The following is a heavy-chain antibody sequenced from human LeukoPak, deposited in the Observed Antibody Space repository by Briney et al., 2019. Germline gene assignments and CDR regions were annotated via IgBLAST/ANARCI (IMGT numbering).Heavy chain of an antibody. J-gene: IGHJ4*02. V-gene: IGHV4-34*01. D-gene: IGHD5-12*01. Sequence: GSLRLSCAASGFTFSSYAMSWVRQPPGKGLEWIGEINHSGSTNYNPSLKSRVTISVDTSKNQFSLKLSSVTAADTAVYYCARRGYSGPFDYWGQGTLVTVSS. CDR1: GFTFSSYA. CDR2: INHSGST. CDR3: ARRGYSGPFDY.